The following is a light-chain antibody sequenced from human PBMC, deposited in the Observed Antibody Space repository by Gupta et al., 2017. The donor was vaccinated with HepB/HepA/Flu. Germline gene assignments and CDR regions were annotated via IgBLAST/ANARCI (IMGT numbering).Light chain of an antibody. J-gene: IGLJ2*01. CDR2: RNN. Sequence: QSVLTQPPSASGTPGPRVTIFCSGSSSNVENNYVYWYQHLPGAAPKLLIYRNNERHSGGPDRFSGSKSGTSASLAISGLRSEDEADYYCAAWDTSRSGHVVFGGGTKLTVL. V-gene: IGLV1-47*01. CDR1: SSNVENNY. CDR3: AAWDTSRSGHVV.